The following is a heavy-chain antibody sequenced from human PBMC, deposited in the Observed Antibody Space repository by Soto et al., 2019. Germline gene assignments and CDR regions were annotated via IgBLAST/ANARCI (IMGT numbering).Heavy chain of an antibody. CDR3: ARTASAAPYYLDY. J-gene: IGHJ4*02. V-gene: IGHV3-33*01. Sequence: QVQLVESGGGVVQPGRSLRLSCAASGFTFSSYGMHWVRQAPGKGLEWVAVIWYDGSNKYYADSVKGRFTISRDNSKNTLYLQMNSRRAEDTAVYYCARTASAAPYYLDYWGQGTLVTVSS. CDR2: IWYDGSNK. CDR1: GFTFSSYG. D-gene: IGHD2-2*01.